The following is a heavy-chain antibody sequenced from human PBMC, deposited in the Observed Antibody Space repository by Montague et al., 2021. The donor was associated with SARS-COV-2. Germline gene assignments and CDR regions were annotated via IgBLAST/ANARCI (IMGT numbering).Heavy chain of an antibody. V-gene: IGHV2-70*11. CDR3: ARMTPITGLDY. D-gene: IGHD1-20*01. J-gene: IGHJ4*02. Sequence: PALVKPTQTLTLTCTFSGFSLSTSGMCVSWIRQPPGRALEWLARIDWDDDKYYSTSLKTRPTISKDTSKNQVVLTMTNMDPVDTATYYCARMTPITGLDYWGQGTLVTVSA. CDR2: IDWDDDK. CDR1: GFSLSTSGMC.